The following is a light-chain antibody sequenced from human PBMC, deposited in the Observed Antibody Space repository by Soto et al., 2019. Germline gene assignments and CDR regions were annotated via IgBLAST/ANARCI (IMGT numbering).Light chain of an antibody. J-gene: IGKJ1*01. CDR2: GAS. Sequence: EIGMTQSPATLSVSPGERATLSCRASQSVSSNLAWYQQKPGQAPRLLIYGASTRATAIPARFSGSGSGTEFTLTISSLQSEDFAVYYCQQYNNWPVTFGQGTKVEI. V-gene: IGKV3-15*01. CDR3: QQYNNWPVT. CDR1: QSVSSN.